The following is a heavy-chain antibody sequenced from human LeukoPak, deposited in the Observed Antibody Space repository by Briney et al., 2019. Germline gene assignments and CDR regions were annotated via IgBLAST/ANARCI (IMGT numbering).Heavy chain of an antibody. V-gene: IGHV4-4*02. D-gene: IGHD4-17*01. CDR2: IYHSGST. CDR3: VRGGDYKFDY. Sequence: PSETLSLTCAVSGGSISSSHRWTCIRQSPGKGLEWIGEIYHSGSTNYNPSLKSRVTISVDKSKNQFSLKLSSVTAADTAVYYCVRGGDYKFDYWGQGTLVTVSS. CDR1: GGSISSSHR. J-gene: IGHJ4*02.